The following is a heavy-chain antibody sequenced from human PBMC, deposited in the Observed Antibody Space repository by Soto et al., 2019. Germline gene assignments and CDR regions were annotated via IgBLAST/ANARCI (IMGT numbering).Heavy chain of an antibody. CDR3: AREDSIIIPAVSDF. J-gene: IGHJ4*02. CDR2: ISKSDYT. Sequence: GGSLRLSCTVSGFAFNNYGINWVRQAPGRGLEWVSSISKSDYTYYSDSVKGRFTISRDNAKNSVSLQMNTLRVEDTAVYYCAREDSIIIPAVSDFWGQGTLVTVSS. CDR1: GFAFNNYG. D-gene: IGHD2-2*01. V-gene: IGHV3-21*01.